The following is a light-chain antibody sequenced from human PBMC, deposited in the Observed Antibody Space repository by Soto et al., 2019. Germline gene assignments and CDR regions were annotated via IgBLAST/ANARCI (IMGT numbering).Light chain of an antibody. CDR3: QQYNIYART. V-gene: IGKV1-5*03. CDR1: QRISTW. CDR2: QAS. Sequence: DIQMTQAPSTLSASVGDRVTITCRARQRISTWLACYQHKPGKAPKLLIYQASSLEGVVPSRFSGSGSGTEFTLTISSLQLDNFATYYSQQYNIYARTFGQGTKVETK. J-gene: IGKJ2*02.